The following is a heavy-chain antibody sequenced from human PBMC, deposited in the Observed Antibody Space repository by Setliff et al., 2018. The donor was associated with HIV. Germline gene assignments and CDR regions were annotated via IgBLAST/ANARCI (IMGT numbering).Heavy chain of an antibody. D-gene: IGHD6-19*01. J-gene: IGHJ4*02. CDR3: ARGSCSGCYLSDY. V-gene: IGHV1-3*01. CDR2: INAGDDNT. Sequence: ASLKVSCKAFGYTFSTNAIHWVRQAPGQRLEWMGYINAGDDNTRYSEKFQGRVTITRDTSANTAYMELSSLRSEDTAVYYCARGSCSGCYLSDYWGLGTLVTV. CDR1: GYTFSTNA.